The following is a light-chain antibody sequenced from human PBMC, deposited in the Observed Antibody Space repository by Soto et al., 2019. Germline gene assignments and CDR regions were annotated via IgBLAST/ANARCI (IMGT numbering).Light chain of an antibody. J-gene: IGLJ2*01. Sequence: QSALTQPASVSGSPGQSITISCTGTSDDVGGYNYVSWYQQHPGKAPKLMIYEVSKRPSGVPDRFSGSKSGNTASLTVSGLQAEDEADYYCSSYAASNNLGVFGGGTKLTVL. CDR2: EVS. CDR3: SSYAASNNLGV. V-gene: IGLV2-8*01. CDR1: SDDVGGYNY.